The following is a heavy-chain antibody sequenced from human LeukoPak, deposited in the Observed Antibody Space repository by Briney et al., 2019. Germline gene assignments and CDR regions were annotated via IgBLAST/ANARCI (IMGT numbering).Heavy chain of an antibody. Sequence: SVKVSCKASGGTFSSYAISWVRQAPGQGLEGMGGIIPIFGTANYAQKFQGRVTITADESTSTAYMELSSLRSEDTAVYYCARVRGSGSHIWSGAFDIWGQGTMVTVSS. V-gene: IGHV1-69*01. CDR3: ARVRGSGSHIWSGAFDI. CDR2: IIPIFGTA. CDR1: GGTFSSYA. J-gene: IGHJ3*02. D-gene: IGHD3-10*01.